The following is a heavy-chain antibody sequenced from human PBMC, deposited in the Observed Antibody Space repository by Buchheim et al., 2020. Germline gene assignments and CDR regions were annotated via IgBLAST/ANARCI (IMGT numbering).Heavy chain of an antibody. D-gene: IGHD2-8*01. CDR2: IYYSGST. V-gene: IGHV4-30-4*07. CDR1: GGSISSGGYS. Sequence: QVQLQESGPGLVKPSQTLSLTCAVSGGSISSGGYSWSWIRQPPGKGLEWIGYIYYSGSTYYNPSLKSRVTISVGTSKDQFSLKLSSVTAADTAVYYCARGDCTNGVCPSNWFDPWGQGTL. CDR3: ARGDCTNGVCPSNWFDP. J-gene: IGHJ5*02.